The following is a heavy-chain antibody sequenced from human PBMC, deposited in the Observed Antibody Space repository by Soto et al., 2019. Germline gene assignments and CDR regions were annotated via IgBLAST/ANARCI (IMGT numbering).Heavy chain of an antibody. V-gene: IGHV1-8*01. CDR2: INPNSGNK. CDR3: AREKTFYGMDV. Sequence: QVQLVQSGAEVKKPGASVKVSCKASGYTFTSYDINWVRQATGQGLEWMGWINPNSGNKGYAQKVQGRVTMTRNTSTSTAYMELSSLRSKDTAFSYCAREKTFYGMDVWGQGTTVTLSS. CDR1: GYTFTSYD. J-gene: IGHJ6*02.